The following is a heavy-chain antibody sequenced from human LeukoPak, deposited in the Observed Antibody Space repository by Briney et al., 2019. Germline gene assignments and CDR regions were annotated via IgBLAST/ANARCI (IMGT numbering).Heavy chain of an antibody. J-gene: IGHJ4*02. V-gene: IGHV4-38-2*01. CDR3: ASWIRGEHDYGDYDFDY. Sequence: PSETLSLTCAVSGYSISSGYYWGWIRQPPGKGLEWIGSIYHSGSTYYNPSLKSRVTISVDTSKNQFSLKLSSVTAADTAVYYCASWIRGEHDYGDYDFDYWGQGTLVTVSS. CDR2: IYHSGST. CDR1: GYSISSGYY. D-gene: IGHD4-17*01.